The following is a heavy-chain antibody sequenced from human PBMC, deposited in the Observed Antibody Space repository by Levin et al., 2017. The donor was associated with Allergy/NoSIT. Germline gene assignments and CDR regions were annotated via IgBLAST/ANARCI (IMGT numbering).Heavy chain of an antibody. D-gene: IGHD1-14*01. Sequence: ASVKVSCKASGYTFTGYYMHWVRQAPGQGLEWMGWINPNSGGTNYAQKFQGRVTMTRDTSISTAYMELSRLRSDDTAVYYCARAPERHDAFDIWGQGTMVTVSS. CDR2: INPNSGGT. V-gene: IGHV1-2*02. CDR3: ARAPERHDAFDI. CDR1: GYTFTGYY. J-gene: IGHJ3*02.